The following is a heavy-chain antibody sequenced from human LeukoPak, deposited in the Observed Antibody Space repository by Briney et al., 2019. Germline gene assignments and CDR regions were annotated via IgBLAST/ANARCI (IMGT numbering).Heavy chain of an antibody. Sequence: GESLKISCKGSGNTFINYWIGWVRKLPGKGLEWMGIIYPGGSDTRYSPSFQGQVTISADKSISTAYLQWSSLKASDTAMYYCARGRRVIITTDFDYWGQGTLVTVSS. D-gene: IGHD3-10*01. J-gene: IGHJ4*02. CDR2: IYPGGSDT. CDR1: GNTFINYW. CDR3: ARGRRVIITTDFDY. V-gene: IGHV5-51*01.